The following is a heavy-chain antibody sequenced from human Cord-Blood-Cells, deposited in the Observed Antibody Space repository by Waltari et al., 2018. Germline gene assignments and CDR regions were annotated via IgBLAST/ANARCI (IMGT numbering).Heavy chain of an antibody. J-gene: IGHJ4*02. CDR2: IYYSGST. Sequence: QLQLQESGPGLVKPSETLSLTCTVSGGSISSSSYYWGLIRQPPGKGLEWIGSIYYSGSTYYNPSLKSRVTISVDTSKNQFSLKLSSVTAADTAVYYCAITIIAAAGPYFDYWGQGTLVTVSS. D-gene: IGHD6-13*01. CDR3: AITIIAAAGPYFDY. V-gene: IGHV4-39*01. CDR1: GGSISSSSYY.